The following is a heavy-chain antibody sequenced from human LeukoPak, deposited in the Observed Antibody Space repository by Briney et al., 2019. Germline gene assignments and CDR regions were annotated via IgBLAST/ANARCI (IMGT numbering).Heavy chain of an antibody. CDR3: ARVMEYSYDF. CDR2: ATNKANSYTT. D-gene: IGHD6-6*01. V-gene: IGHV3-72*01. Sequence: GGSLRLYCAASGFTFSDHYMDWVRQAPGKGLEWVGRATNKANSYTTEYAASVKGRFTTSRDDSRNSLYLQMNSLKTEDTAVYYCARVMEYSYDFWGQGTLVTVSS. CDR1: GFTFSDHY. J-gene: IGHJ4*02.